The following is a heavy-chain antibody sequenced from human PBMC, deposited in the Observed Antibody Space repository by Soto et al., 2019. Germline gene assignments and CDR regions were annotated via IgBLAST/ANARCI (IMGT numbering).Heavy chain of an antibody. CDR2: IWYDGSNK. CDR3: SRVPVELVSAFDI. J-gene: IGHJ3*02. D-gene: IGHD6-6*01. V-gene: IGHV3-33*08. Sequence: GGSLRLSCAASGFTFSSYGMHWVRQAPGKGLEWVAVIWYDGSNKYYGDSVKGRFTISRDNSKNTLYLQMNSLRAEDTAVYYCSRVPVELVSAFDIWGQGTMVTVSS. CDR1: GFTFSSYG.